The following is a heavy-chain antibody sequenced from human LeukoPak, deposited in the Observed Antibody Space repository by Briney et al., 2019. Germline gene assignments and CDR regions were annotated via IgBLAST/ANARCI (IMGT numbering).Heavy chain of an antibody. D-gene: IGHD4-17*01. J-gene: IGHJ4*02. Sequence: SETLSHTCTVSGYSISSGYYWGWIRQPPGKGLEWIGSIYHSGSTYYNPSLKSRVTISVDTSKNQFSLKLSSVTAADTAVYYCARRGLYGDYFDYWGQGTLVTVSS. CDR2: IYHSGST. CDR1: GYSISSGYY. CDR3: ARRGLYGDYFDY. V-gene: IGHV4-38-2*02.